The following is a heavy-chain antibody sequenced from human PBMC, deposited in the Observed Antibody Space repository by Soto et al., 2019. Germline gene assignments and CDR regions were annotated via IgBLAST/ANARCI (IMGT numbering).Heavy chain of an antibody. Sequence: GGSLRLSCAASGFTFSSYGMHWVRQAPGKGLEWVAVIWYDGSNKYYADSVKGRFTISSDNSKNTLYLQMNSLRAEDTAVYYCARRYCSSTSCYEGVHYYYYYYMDVWGKGTTVTVSS. J-gene: IGHJ6*03. D-gene: IGHD2-2*01. V-gene: IGHV3-33*01. CDR1: GFTFSSYG. CDR2: IWYDGSNK. CDR3: ARRYCSSTSCYEGVHYYYYYYMDV.